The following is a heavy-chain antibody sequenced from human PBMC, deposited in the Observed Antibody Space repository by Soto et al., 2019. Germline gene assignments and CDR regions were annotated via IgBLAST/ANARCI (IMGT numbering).Heavy chain of an antibody. CDR3: AKDERYFDWLAILSSGDYYYYGMDV. Sequence: QVQLVESGGGVVQPWRPLILSCAASGFTFSSYGMHWVRQSPGKGLEWVAVISYDASNKYYADSVKGRFTISRDNSKNTLYLRMNSMRAEDRAVYYCAKDERYFDWLAILSSGDYYYYGMDVWGQGSTVTVSS. V-gene: IGHV3-30*18. CDR2: ISYDASNK. CDR1: GFTFSSYG. J-gene: IGHJ6*02. D-gene: IGHD3-9*01.